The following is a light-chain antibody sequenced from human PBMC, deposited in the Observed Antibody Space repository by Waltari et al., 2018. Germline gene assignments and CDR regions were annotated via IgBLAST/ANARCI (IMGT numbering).Light chain of an antibody. V-gene: IGLV2-23*02. CDR2: EVT. CDR1: SSDIGFYKL. CDR3: FSYAGTSSGV. J-gene: IGLJ1*01. Sequence: QSPLTHPASVSGSPGQSITISCPGTSSDIGFYKLVSWYQQYPGYAPKVMIYEVTKRTSGVSNRFSGSKSGNTASLTISGLQAEDEADYYCFSYAGTSSGVFGTGTKVTVL.